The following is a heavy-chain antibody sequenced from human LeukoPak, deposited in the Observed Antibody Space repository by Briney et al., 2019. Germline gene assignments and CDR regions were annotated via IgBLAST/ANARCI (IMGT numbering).Heavy chain of an antibody. D-gene: IGHD5-24*01. CDR2: IIPIFGTA. V-gene: IGHV1-69*13. CDR3: ARSGPMAYFDY. CDR1: GGTFSSYA. J-gene: IGHJ4*02. Sequence: GASVKVFCKASGGTFSSYAISWVRQAPGQGLEWMGGIIPIFGTANYAQKFQGRVTITADESTSTAYMELSSLRSEDTAVYYCARSGPMAYFDYWGQGTLVTVSS.